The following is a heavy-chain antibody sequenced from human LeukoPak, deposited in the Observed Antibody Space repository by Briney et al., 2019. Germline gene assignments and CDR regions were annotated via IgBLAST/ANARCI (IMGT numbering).Heavy chain of an antibody. CDR1: GFNFSSYG. CDR3: AKRRLSAAGTGVLDN. CDR2: ILYDGSNK. Sequence: GGSLRLSCEASGFNFSSYGMHWVRQAPGKGLEWVAFILYDGSNKYYADSVKGRFIISRDNSENTVYLQMNSLRGEDTAVYYCAKRRLSAAGTGVLDNWGQGTLVTVSS. V-gene: IGHV3-30*02. J-gene: IGHJ4*02. D-gene: IGHD6-13*01.